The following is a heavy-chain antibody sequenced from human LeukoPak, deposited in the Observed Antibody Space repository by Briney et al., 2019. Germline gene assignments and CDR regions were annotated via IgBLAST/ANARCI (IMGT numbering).Heavy chain of an antibody. D-gene: IGHD3-10*01. V-gene: IGHV1-18*01. J-gene: IGHJ4*02. CDR3: ARDPRYGSGSYYPAFDY. CDR2: ISAYNGNT. CDR1: GYTFTSYG. Sequence: GASVKVSCKASGYTFTSYGISWVRQAPGQGLEWMGWISAYNGNTNYAQKLQGRVTMTTDTSTSTAYMELRSLRSDDTAVYYCARDPRYGSGSYYPAFDYWGQGTLVTVSS.